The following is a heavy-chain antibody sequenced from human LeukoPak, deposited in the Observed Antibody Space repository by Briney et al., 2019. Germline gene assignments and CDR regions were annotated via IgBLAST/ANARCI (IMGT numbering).Heavy chain of an antibody. D-gene: IGHD6-13*01. J-gene: IGHJ6*02. Sequence: ASVKVSCKASGYTFTSYYMHWVRQAPGQGLEWMGIINPSGGSTSYAQKFQGRVTMTRDTSTSTVYMELSSLRSEDTAVYYCARPKAAANYYYYYGMDVWGQGTTVTVSS. CDR2: INPSGGST. CDR1: GYTFTSYY. CDR3: ARPKAAANYYYYYGMDV. V-gene: IGHV1-46*01.